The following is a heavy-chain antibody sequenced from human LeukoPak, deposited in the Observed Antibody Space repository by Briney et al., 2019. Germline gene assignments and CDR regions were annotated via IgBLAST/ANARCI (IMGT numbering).Heavy chain of an antibody. D-gene: IGHD3-9*01. V-gene: IGHV3-7*03. J-gene: IGHJ4*02. Sequence: PGGSLRLSCAASGFTVSSYWMSSVRQAPGKGLEWVANINQDGSEEYHVDSVKGRFTISRDNAKTSLYLQMNRLRAEDTAVYYCAREYDILTDRFYFDYWGQGTLVTVSS. CDR1: GFTVSSYW. CDR3: AREYDILTDRFYFDY. CDR2: INQDGSEE.